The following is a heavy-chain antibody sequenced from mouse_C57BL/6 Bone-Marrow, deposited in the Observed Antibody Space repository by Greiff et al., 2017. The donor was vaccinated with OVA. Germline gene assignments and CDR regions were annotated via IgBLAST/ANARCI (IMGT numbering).Heavy chain of an antibody. V-gene: IGHV2-2*01. J-gene: IGHJ4*01. Sequence: VQLQQSGPGLVQPSQSLSITCTVSGFSLTSSGVHWVRQSPGKGLEWLGVIWSGGSTDYNAAFISRLSISKDNSKSQVFFKMNSLQADDTSMYYCASYMITTGYYYAMYYWGQGTSVPVSS. CDR1: GFSLTSSG. CDR2: IWSGGST. CDR3: ASYMITTGYYYAMYY. D-gene: IGHD2-4*01.